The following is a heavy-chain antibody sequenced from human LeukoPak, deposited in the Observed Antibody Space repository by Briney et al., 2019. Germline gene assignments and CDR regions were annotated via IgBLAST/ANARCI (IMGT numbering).Heavy chain of an antibody. D-gene: IGHD6-13*01. Sequence: SGPTLVNPTQILTLTCTFSGFSLSTSGVGVGWIRQPPGKALEWLALIYWDDDKRYSPSLKSRLTITKDTSKNQVVLTMTNMDPVDTATYYCAHLSSSWYGDAFDIWGQGTMVTVSS. J-gene: IGHJ3*02. CDR1: GFSLSTSGVG. CDR2: IYWDDDK. CDR3: AHLSSSWYGDAFDI. V-gene: IGHV2-5*02.